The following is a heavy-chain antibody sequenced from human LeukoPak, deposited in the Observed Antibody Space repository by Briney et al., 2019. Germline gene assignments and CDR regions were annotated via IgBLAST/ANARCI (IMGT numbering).Heavy chain of an antibody. CDR3: ARDRGGYYGSGSYGTDY. J-gene: IGHJ4*02. V-gene: IGHV3-66*01. CDR1: GFTVSSNY. Sequence: GGSLRLSCAAPGFTVSSNYMSWVRQAPGKGLEWVSVIYSGGSTYYADSVKGRFTISRDNSKNTLYLQMNSLRAEDTAVYYCARDRGGYYGSGSYGTDYWGQGTLVTGSS. D-gene: IGHD3-10*01. CDR2: IYSGGST.